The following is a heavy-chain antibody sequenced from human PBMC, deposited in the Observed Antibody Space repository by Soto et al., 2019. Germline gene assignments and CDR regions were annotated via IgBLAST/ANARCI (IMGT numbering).Heavy chain of an antibody. CDR3: ARDVSYSMDV. J-gene: IGHJ6*02. CDR1: GFTFSSYE. V-gene: IGHV3-48*03. Sequence: GGSLRLSCAASGFTFSSYEMNWVRQAPGKGLEWVSYISSSGSTIYYADSVKGRFTISRDNAKNSLYLQMNSLRAEDTAVYYCARDVSYSMDVWGQGTTVTVSS. CDR2: ISSSGSTI.